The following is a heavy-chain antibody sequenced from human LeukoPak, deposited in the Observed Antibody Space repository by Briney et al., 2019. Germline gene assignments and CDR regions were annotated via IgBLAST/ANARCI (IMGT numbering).Heavy chain of an antibody. J-gene: IGHJ4*02. CDR2: IKSQTDGGTT. CDR1: GFTFSNAW. CDR3: TTDLSLNPGY. V-gene: IGHV3-15*01. D-gene: IGHD1-1*01. Sequence: TPGGSLRLSCAASGFTFSNAWMSWVRQAPGKGLEWVGRIKSQTDGGTTDYAAPVKGRFTISRDDSKNRFYLQMNSLKTTDTALYYCTTDLSLNPGYWGQGTLVTVSS.